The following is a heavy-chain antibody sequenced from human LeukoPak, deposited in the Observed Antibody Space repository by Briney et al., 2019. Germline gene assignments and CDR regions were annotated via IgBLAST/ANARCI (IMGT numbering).Heavy chain of an antibody. Sequence: QPGGSLRLSCTSSALTFSNYEMHWVRQAPGKGLDWVSYISSSSSTIYYADSVEGRFTISRDNAKNSLYLQMNSLRAEDTAIYYCARGRYDFWSGPRAYYFDYWGQGTLVTVSS. CDR2: ISSSSSTI. D-gene: IGHD3-3*01. V-gene: IGHV3-48*03. J-gene: IGHJ4*01. CDR3: ARGRYDFWSGPRAYYFDY. CDR1: ALTFSNYE.